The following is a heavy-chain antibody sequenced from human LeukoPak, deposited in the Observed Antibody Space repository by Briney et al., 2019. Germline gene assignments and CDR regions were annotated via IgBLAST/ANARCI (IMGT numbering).Heavy chain of an antibody. CDR3: ARGGGYSFIRFDP. V-gene: IGHV4-4*09. CDR1: GGSISSYY. CDR2: IYTSGST. J-gene: IGHJ5*02. Sequence: SETLSLNCTVSGGSISSYYWSWIRQPPGKGLEWIGYIYTSGSTNYNPSLKSRVTISVDTSKNQFSLKLSSVTAADTAVYYCARGGGYSFIRFDPWGQGTLVTVSS. D-gene: IGHD2-15*01.